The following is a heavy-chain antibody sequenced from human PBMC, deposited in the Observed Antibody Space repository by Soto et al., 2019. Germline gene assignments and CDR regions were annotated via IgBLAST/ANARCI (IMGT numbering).Heavy chain of an antibody. CDR2: ISWNSGSI. J-gene: IGHJ4*02. V-gene: IGHV3-9*01. CDR3: ASQDQPGY. CDR1: GFTFDDYA. Sequence: EVQLVESGGGLVQPGRSLRLSCAASGFTFDDYAMHWVRQAPGKGLEWVSGISWNSGSIGYADAVKGRFTISRDSAKNSLYLQMNSLRAEDTALYYCASQDQPGYWSQGTLVTVSS.